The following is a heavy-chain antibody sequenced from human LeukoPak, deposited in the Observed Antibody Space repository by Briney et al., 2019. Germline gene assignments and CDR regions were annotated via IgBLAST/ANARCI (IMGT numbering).Heavy chain of an antibody. D-gene: IGHD3/OR15-3a*01. J-gene: IGHJ4*02. CDR2: INWNGGST. CDR1: GFTFSSYE. V-gene: IGHV3-20*04. Sequence: GGSLRLSCAASGFTFSSYEMNWVRQAPGKGLEWVSGINWNGGSTGYADSVKGRFTISRDNAKNSLYLQMNSLRAEDTAVYYCARARGNNYGFFDYWGQGILVTVSS. CDR3: ARARGNNYGFFDY.